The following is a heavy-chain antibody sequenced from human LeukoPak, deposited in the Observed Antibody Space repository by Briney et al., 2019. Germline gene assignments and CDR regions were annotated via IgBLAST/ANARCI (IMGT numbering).Heavy chain of an antibody. CDR2: IKQDGSEK. Sequence: GGSLRLSCAASGFTFSSYWMSWVRQAPGKGLEWVANIKQDGSEKYYVDSVKGRFTISRDNAKNSLYLQMNSLRAEDTAVYYCARGGGYNWFDPWGQGTLVTVSP. J-gene: IGHJ5*02. V-gene: IGHV3-7*01. CDR1: GFTFSSYW. CDR3: ARGGGYNWFDP.